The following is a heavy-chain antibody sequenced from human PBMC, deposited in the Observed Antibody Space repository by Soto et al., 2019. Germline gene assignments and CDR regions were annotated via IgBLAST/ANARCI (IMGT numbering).Heavy chain of an antibody. V-gene: IGHV3-74*01. D-gene: IGHD3-9*01. CDR3: ARGLVLDY. CDR1: GFTFSNYW. J-gene: IGHJ4*02. CDR2: INEDESNT. Sequence: EVQLVESGGGLVQPGGSLRLSCATSGFTFSNYWMHWVRHAPGKGPVWVSRINEDESNTNYADSVKGRFTISRDNAKNTLYLQMNSLRAEDTAVYYCARGLVLDYWGQGTRVTVSS.